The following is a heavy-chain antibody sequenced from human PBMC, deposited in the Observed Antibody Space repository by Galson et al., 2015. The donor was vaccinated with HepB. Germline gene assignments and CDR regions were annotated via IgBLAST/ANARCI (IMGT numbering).Heavy chain of an antibody. Sequence: SLRLSCAASGFTFSSYSMNWVRQAPGKGLEWVSYISSSSSTIYYADSVKGRFTISRDNAKNSLYLQMNSLRDEDTAVYYCARDRILWFGEGAFDIWGQGTMVTVSS. V-gene: IGHV3-48*02. D-gene: IGHD3-10*01. CDR1: GFTFSSYS. CDR2: ISSSSSTI. CDR3: ARDRILWFGEGAFDI. J-gene: IGHJ3*02.